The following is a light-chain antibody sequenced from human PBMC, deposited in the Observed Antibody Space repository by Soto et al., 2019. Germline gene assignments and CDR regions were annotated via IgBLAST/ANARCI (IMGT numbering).Light chain of an antibody. CDR3: CSYAGSSTLLV. V-gene: IGLV2-23*01. J-gene: IGLJ2*01. Sequence: QSALTQTASVSGSPGQSITISCTGTSSDVGSYNLVSWYQQHPGKAPKLMIYEGSKRPSGVSNRFSGSKSGNTASLTISGRQPEDEADYYCCSYAGSSTLLVFGGGTKLTVL. CDR1: SSDVGSYNL. CDR2: EGS.